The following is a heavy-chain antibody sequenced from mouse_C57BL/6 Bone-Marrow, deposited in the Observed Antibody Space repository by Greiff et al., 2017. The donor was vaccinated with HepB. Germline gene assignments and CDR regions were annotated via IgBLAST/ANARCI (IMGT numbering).Heavy chain of an antibody. V-gene: IGHV5-4*01. J-gene: IGHJ3*01. Sequence: EVQVVESGGGLVKPGGSLKLSCAASGFTFSSYAMSWVRQTPEKRLEWVATISDGGSYTYYPDNVKGRFTISRDNAKNNPYLQMSHLKSEDTAMYYCARALIYYDYDALANWGQGTLVTVSA. CDR3: ARALIYYDYDALAN. CDR2: ISDGGSYT. CDR1: GFTFSSYA. D-gene: IGHD2-4*01.